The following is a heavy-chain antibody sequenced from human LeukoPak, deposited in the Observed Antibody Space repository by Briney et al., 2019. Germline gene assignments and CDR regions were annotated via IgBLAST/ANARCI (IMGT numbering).Heavy chain of an antibody. Sequence: SQTLSLTCTVSGGSIGSGSYYWSWIRQPAGKGLQWIGRIYTSGSTNYNPSLKSRVTISVDTSKNQFSLKLSSVTAADTAVYYCARAAGTTSVPYYYYYMDVWGKGTTVTVSS. J-gene: IGHJ6*03. D-gene: IGHD1-7*01. CDR3: ARAAGTTSVPYYYYYMDV. CDR2: IYTSGST. V-gene: IGHV4-61*02. CDR1: GGSIGSGSYY.